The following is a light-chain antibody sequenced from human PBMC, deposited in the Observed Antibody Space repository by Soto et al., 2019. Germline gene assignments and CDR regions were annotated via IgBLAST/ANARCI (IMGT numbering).Light chain of an antibody. CDR3: AIWDDSRSPV. CDR1: SSNIGSTF. V-gene: IGLV1-47*02. Sequence: QSVLTQPPSASGTPGQRVTISCSGSSSNIGSTFVYWYQHLPGTAPKLLIYSNNQRPSGVPDRFSGSKSGTSASLAISGLRSEDEGDYYCAIWDDSRSPVFGGGTKLTVL. CDR2: SNN. J-gene: IGLJ2*01.